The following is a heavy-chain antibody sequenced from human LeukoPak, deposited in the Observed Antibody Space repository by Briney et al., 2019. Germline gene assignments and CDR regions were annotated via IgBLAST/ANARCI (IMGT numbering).Heavy chain of an antibody. V-gene: IGHV3-21*01. Sequence: GGSLRLFCAASGFTFSSYSMNWGRQAPGKGLEWVSSISSSSSYIYYADSVKGRFTIPRDNAKNSLYLQMNSLRAEDTAVYYCARGEVVVVPAALDYWGQGTLVTVSS. J-gene: IGHJ4*02. D-gene: IGHD2-2*01. CDR1: GFTFSSYS. CDR2: ISSSSSYI. CDR3: ARGEVVVVPAALDY.